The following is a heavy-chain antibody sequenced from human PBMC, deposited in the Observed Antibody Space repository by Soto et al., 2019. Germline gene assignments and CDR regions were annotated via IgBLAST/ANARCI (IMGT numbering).Heavy chain of an antibody. CDR1: GGSISSSTNY. CDR3: APVDIGTATVDY. D-gene: IGHD2-21*02. Sequence: QLQLRESGPGLVQPSETLSLTCLVSGGSISSSTNYWGWIRQTPGKGLEWIGSIYYSGATYYNPSLRSRITISMDRSKNHFSLTLTSVTAADTAIYYCAPVDIGTATVDYWGQGTLVTVSS. CDR2: IYYSGAT. J-gene: IGHJ4*02. V-gene: IGHV4-39*02.